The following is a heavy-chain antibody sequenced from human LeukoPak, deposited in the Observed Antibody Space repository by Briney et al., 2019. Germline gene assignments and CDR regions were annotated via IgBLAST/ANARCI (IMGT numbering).Heavy chain of an antibody. D-gene: IGHD3-10*01. CDR2: IYHSGST. J-gene: IGHJ4*02. CDR3: ARVRGSGSPVPFDY. V-gene: IGHV4-4*02. CDR1: GGSISSSNW. Sequence: SETLSLTCAVSGGSISSSNWWSWVRQPPGKGLEWIGEIYHSGSTNYNPSLKGRVTISVDKSKNQFSLKLSSVTAADTAVYYCARVRGSGSPVPFDYWGQGTLVTVSS.